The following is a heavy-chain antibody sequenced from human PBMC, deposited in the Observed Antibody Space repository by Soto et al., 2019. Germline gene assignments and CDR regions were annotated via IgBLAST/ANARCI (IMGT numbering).Heavy chain of an antibody. V-gene: IGHV4-59*08. CDR1: GGSISSDS. CDR2: IHDSGST. D-gene: IGHD6-19*01. J-gene: IGHJ3*02. Sequence: SETLSLTCTVSGGSISSDSWSWIRQPPGKGLEWIGYIHDSGSTNYNPSLKSRITILVDTSKNQFSLKLSSVTAADTAVYHCARQLAVGSSDWWVDIWGQGTLVTVSS. CDR3: ARQLAVGSSDWWVDI.